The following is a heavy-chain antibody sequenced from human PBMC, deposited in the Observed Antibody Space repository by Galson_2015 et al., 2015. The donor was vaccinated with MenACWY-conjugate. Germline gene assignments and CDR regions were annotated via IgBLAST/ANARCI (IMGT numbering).Heavy chain of an antibody. Sequence: SLRLSCAASGFTFSSFAMSWVRQAPGKGLEWVSALSDSGGHTHYADSVEGRFTNSREKPLRTLYLQMNSLRAEDTAVYYCAKVAGYCSDDTCYSDYWGQGTLVTVSS. CDR1: GFTFSSFA. CDR3: AKVAGYCSDDTCYSDY. CDR2: LSDSGGHT. D-gene: IGHD2-15*01. J-gene: IGHJ4*02. V-gene: IGHV3-23*01.